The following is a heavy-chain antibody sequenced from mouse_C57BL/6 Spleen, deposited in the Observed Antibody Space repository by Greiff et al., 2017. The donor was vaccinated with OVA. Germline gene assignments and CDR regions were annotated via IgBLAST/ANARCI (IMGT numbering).Heavy chain of an antibody. Sequence: VQLQQSGPELVKPGASVKMSCKASGYTFTDYNMHWVKQSHGKSLEWIGYINPNNGGTSYNQKFKGKATLTVNKSSSTAYMELRSLTSEDSAVYYCARSRWLRLSYAMDYWGQGTSVTVSA. CDR3: ARSRWLRLSYAMDY. CDR2: INPNNGGT. D-gene: IGHD2-2*01. V-gene: IGHV1-22*01. J-gene: IGHJ4*01. CDR1: GYTFTDYN.